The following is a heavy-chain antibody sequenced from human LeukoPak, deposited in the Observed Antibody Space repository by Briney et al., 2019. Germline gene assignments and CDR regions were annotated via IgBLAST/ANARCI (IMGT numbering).Heavy chain of an antibody. D-gene: IGHD6-13*01. Sequence: PGGSLRLSCAASGFTFSSYAMSWVRQAPGKGLEWVSAISGSGGNTYFADSVKGRFTISRDNSKNTLYLQMNSLRAEDTAVYYCAKGGYSSSWYFYYYYYMDVWGKGTTVTISS. CDR2: ISGSGGNT. V-gene: IGHV3-23*01. CDR3: AKGGYSSSWYFYYYYYMDV. J-gene: IGHJ6*03. CDR1: GFTFSSYA.